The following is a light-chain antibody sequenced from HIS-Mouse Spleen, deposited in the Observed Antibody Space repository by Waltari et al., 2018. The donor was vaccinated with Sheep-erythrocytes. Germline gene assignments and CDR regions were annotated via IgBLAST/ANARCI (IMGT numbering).Light chain of an antibody. CDR3: CSYAGSYNHV. J-gene: IGLJ1*01. CDR2: DVS. V-gene: IGLV2-11*01. CDR1: SSDVGGYNS. Sequence: QSARTQPRSVSGSPGQSVTISCTGTSSDVGGYNSVSCYQQHPGKAPKLMIYDVSKRPSGVPDRFSGSKSGNTASLTISGLQAEDEADYYCCSYAGSYNHVFATGTKVTVL.